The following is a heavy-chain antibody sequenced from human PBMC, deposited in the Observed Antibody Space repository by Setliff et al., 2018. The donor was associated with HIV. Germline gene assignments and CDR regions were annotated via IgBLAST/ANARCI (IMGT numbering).Heavy chain of an antibody. CDR3: ARVGHETGGAFDN. V-gene: IGHV4-34*10. Sequence: PSETLSLTCAVYGGSFTNYFWSWIRQSPGKGLEWIGEINHSGRTKYNPSLKSRVTMSVDTSKNQFSLKLTSVTAADTAFYYGARVGHETGGAFDNWGQGTTVTVSS. D-gene: IGHD1-26*01. CDR2: INHSGRT. J-gene: IGHJ3*02. CDR1: GGSFTNYF.